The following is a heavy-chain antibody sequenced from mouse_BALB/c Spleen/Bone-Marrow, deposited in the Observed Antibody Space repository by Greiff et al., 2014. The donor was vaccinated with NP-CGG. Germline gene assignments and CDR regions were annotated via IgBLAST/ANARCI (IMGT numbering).Heavy chain of an antibody. D-gene: IGHD2-10*02. Sequence: QVQLKESGPGLVQPSQSLSISCTVSGFSLTSYGVHWVRQSPGKGLEWLGVIWGGGSTDYNAAFISRLSTSKDNTKSKILIKKRSRQENDDSIYYCAGNSGGYDNAFAYWGQGTLVTVSA. CDR3: AGNSGGYDNAFAY. V-gene: IGHV2-2*02. CDR2: IWGGGST. CDR1: GFSLTSYG. J-gene: IGHJ3*01.